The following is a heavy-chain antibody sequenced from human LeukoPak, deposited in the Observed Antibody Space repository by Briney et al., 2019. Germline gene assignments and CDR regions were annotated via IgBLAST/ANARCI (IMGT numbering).Heavy chain of an antibody. CDR1: GFTFSSYW. CDR3: ARVYCSSTSCFYGMDA. Sequence: PGGSLRLSCAASGFTFSSYWMSWVRQAPGKGREWVANIKQDGSEKYYVDSVKGRFSISRDNAKNSLYLQMNSLRAEDTAVYYCARVYCSSTSCFYGMDAWGQGTTVTVSS. J-gene: IGHJ6*02. D-gene: IGHD2-2*01. V-gene: IGHV3-7*03. CDR2: IKQDGSEK.